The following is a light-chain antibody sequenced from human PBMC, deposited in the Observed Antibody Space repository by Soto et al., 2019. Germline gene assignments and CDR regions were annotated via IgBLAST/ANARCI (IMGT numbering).Light chain of an antibody. CDR1: SGDIGDYKY. V-gene: IGLV2-14*01. CDR2: DVS. Sequence: QSALTQPASVSGSPGQSITISCTGCSGDIGDYKYVSWYKQHPGKAPKLMIYDVSNRPSGVSNRFSASKSGNTASLTISGLQAEDEADYYCSSYTSTNFVIFGGGTKLTVL. CDR3: SSYTSTNFVI. J-gene: IGLJ2*01.